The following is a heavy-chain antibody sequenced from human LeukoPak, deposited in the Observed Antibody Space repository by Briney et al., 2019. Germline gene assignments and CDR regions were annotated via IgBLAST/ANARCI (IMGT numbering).Heavy chain of an antibody. J-gene: IGHJ4*02. CDR2: IASSGATK. CDR1: GFPFSFYE. V-gene: IGHV3-48*03. Sequence: PGGSLRLSCAVSGFPFSFYEMNWVRQAPGKGLEWVSNIASSGATKYYSDSVRGRFSISRDNAKSSLYLQMNSLRVEDTAVYYCALLAVVSDFDYWGQGALVTVSS. CDR3: ALLAVVSDFDY. D-gene: IGHD3-22*01.